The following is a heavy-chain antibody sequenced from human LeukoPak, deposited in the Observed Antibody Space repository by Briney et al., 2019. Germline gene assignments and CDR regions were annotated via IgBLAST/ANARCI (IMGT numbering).Heavy chain of an antibody. CDR3: ARVPLYQLLSLSYFDY. CDR2: ISSSSSYI. V-gene: IGHV3-21*01. Sequence: PGGSLRLSCAASGLTFSSYSMNWVRQAPGKGLEWVSSISSSSSYIYYADSVKGRFTISRDNAKNSLYLQMNSLRAEDTAVYYCARVPLYQLLSLSYFDYWGQGTLVTVSS. J-gene: IGHJ4*02. D-gene: IGHD2-2*01. CDR1: GLTFSSYS.